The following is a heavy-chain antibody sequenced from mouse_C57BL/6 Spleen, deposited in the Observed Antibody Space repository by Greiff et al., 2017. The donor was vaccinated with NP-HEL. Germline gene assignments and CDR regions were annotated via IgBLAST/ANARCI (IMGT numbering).Heavy chain of an antibody. J-gene: IGHJ1*03. CDR1: GYTFTSYT. CDR3: AIYDYDWYFDV. CDR2: INPSSGYT. V-gene: IGHV1-4*01. Sequence: VKLVESGAELARPGASVKMSCKASGYTFTSYTMHWVKQRPGQGLEWIGYINPSSGYTKYTQKFKDKATLTADKSSSTAYMQLSSLTSEDSAVYYCAIYDYDWYFDVWGTGTTVTVSS. D-gene: IGHD2-4*01.